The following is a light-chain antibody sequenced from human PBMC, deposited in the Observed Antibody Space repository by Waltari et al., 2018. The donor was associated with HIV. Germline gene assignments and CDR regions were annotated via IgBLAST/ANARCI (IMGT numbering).Light chain of an antibody. V-gene: IGLV1-44*01. CDR1: TSNIGSNY. CDR2: SDN. Sequence: QSVLTQPPSASGTPGQRVTISCSGTTSNIGSNYVNWYQQFPGTAPKLLIYSDNQRPSGVPDRSSGSKSGTSASLAISGLQVEDEAEYYCAAWEDSLNGREVFGGGTKLTVL. J-gene: IGLJ2*01. CDR3: AAWEDSLNGREV.